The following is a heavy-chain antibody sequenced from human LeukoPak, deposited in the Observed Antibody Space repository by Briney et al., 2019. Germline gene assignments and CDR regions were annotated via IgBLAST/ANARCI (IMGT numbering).Heavy chain of an antibody. V-gene: IGHV1-46*01. CDR3: ARDRGGADFWSGYAAYYYYYYMDV. D-gene: IGHD3-3*01. J-gene: IGHJ6*03. CDR2: INPSGGNT. CDR1: GYTFPSYY. Sequence: GASVKVSCKASGYTFPSYYMHWVRQAPGQGLEWMGVINPSGGNTNSAQKFQGRVTITADESTSTAYMELSGLRSEDTAVYYCARDRGGADFWSGYAAYYYYYYMDVWGKGTTVIVSS.